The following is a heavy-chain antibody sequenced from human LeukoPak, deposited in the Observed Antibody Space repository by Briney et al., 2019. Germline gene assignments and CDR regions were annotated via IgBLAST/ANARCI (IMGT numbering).Heavy chain of an antibody. CDR2: ISGSGGST. CDR3: AKSEQWLVPSYYFDY. V-gene: IGHV3-23*01. J-gene: IGHJ4*02. Sequence: GESLKISCKGSGYSFTSYWIGWVRQAPGKGLEWVSAISGSGGSTYYADSVKGRFTISRDNSKNTLYLQMNSLRAEDTAVYYCAKSEQWLVPSYYFDYWGQGTLVTVSS. D-gene: IGHD6-19*01. CDR1: GYSFTSYW.